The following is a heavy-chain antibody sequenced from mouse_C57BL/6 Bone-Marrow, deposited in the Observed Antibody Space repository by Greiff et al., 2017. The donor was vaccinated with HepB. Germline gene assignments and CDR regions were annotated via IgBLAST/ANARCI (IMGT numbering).Heavy chain of an antibody. V-gene: IGHV7-1*01. CDR2: SRNKANDYTT. D-gene: IGHD1-1*01. J-gene: IGHJ1*03. Sequence: EVHLVESGGGLVQSGRSLRLSCATSGFTFSDFYMEWVRQAPGKGLEWIAASRNKANDYTTEYSASVKGRFIVSRDTSQSILYLQMNALRAEDTAIYYCARDAACYYYGREDWYFDVWGTGTTVTVSS. CDR1: GFTFSDFY. CDR3: ARDAACYYYGREDWYFDV.